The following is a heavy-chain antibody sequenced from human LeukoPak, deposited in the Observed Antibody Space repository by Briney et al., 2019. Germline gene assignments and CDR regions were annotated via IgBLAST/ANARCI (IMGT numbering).Heavy chain of an antibody. Sequence: PSETLSLTCAVYGGSFSGYYWSWIRQPPGKGLEWIGEINHSGSTNYNPSLKSRVTISVDTSKNQFSLKLSSVTAADTAVYYCARGHRTTHFDYWGQGTLVTVSS. V-gene: IGHV4-34*01. CDR3: ARGHRTTHFDY. J-gene: IGHJ4*02. CDR1: GGSFSGYY. CDR2: INHSGST. D-gene: IGHD1-1*01.